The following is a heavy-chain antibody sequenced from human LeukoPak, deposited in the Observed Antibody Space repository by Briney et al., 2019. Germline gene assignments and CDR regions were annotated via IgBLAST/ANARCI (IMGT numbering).Heavy chain of an antibody. J-gene: IGHJ3*02. CDR3: AREGPGATDAFDI. V-gene: IGHV4-59*12. D-gene: IGHD1-26*01. CDR2: IFYTGST. Sequence: SETLSLTCTVSGGSISSYYWSWIRQPPGRGLEWIGSIFYTGSTHYNPSLQNRLTTSVDTSKNQFSLKLSSVTAADTAVYYCAREGPGATDAFDIWGQGTMVTVSS. CDR1: GGSISSYY.